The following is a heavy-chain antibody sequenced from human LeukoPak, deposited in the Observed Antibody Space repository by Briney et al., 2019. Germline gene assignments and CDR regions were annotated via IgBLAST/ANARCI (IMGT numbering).Heavy chain of an antibody. CDR2: ISSSSTI. D-gene: IGHD3-22*01. Sequence: GGSLRLSCAASGFTFSSYSMNWVRQAPGKGLEWVSYISSSSTIYYADSVKGRFTISRDNAKNSLYLQMNSLRAEDTAVYYCAREGYYDSKGDIWGQGTMVTVS. CDR1: GFTFSSYS. V-gene: IGHV3-48*01. CDR3: AREGYYDSKGDI. J-gene: IGHJ3*02.